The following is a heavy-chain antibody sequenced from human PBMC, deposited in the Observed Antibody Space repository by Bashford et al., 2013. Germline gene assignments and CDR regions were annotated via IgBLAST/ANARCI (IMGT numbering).Heavy chain of an antibody. V-gene: IGHV1-18*01. Sequence: WVRQAPGQGLEWMGWISAYNGNTNYAQKLQGRVTMTTDTSTSTAYMELRSLRSDDTAVYYCARDLVGYCSGGSCYSDYWGQGTLVTVSS. J-gene: IGHJ4*02. D-gene: IGHD2-15*01. CDR3: ARDLVGYCSGGSCYSDY. CDR2: ISAYNGNT.